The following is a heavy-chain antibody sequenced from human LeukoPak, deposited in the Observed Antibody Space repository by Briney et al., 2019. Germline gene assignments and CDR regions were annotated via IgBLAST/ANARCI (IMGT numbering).Heavy chain of an antibody. J-gene: IGHJ4*02. CDR2: ISAYNGNT. Sequence: ASVKVSCKASGYTFTSYGISWVRQAPGQGLEWMGWISAYNGNTNYAQKLQGRVTMTTDTSTSTAYMELRSLRSDDTAVYYWARDSPRITGTTPQGDDYWGQGTLVTVSS. D-gene: IGHD1-20*01. CDR1: GYTFTSYG. CDR3: ARDSPRITGTTPQGDDY. V-gene: IGHV1-18*01.